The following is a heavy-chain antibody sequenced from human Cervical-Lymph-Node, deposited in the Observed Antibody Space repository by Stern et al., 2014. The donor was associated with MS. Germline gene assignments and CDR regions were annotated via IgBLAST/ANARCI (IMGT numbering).Heavy chain of an antibody. CDR1: GGSISSGSYY. CDR2: IYTSGST. J-gene: IGHJ6*02. CDR3: ARDCRLRYFDNYGMDV. V-gene: IGHV4-61*02. D-gene: IGHD3-9*01. Sequence: QLQLQESGPGLVKPSQTLSLTCTVSGGSISSGSYYWSWIRQPAGKGLEWIGRIYTSGSTNYNPSLKSRVTISVDTSKTQFSLKRSSVTAADTAVYYCARDCRLRYFDNYGMDVWGQGTTVTVSS.